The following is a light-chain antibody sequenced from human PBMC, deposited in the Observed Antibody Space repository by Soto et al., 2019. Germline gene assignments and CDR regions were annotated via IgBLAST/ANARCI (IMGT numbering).Light chain of an antibody. CDR1: QSVLSRSDNYNY. J-gene: IGKJ5*01. Sequence: DIVMTQSPDSLAVSLGERATINCKSSQSVLSRSDNYNYLAWFQQKPGQPPKALIYWASTRESGVPARFSGSGSGTDFTLTITSLQAEDVAVYHCQQYYATPITFGQGTRLEIK. V-gene: IGKV4-1*01. CDR3: QQYYATPIT. CDR2: WAS.